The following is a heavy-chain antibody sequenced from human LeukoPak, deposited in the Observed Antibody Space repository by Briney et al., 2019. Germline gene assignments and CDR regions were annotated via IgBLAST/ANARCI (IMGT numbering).Heavy chain of an antibody. D-gene: IGHD4-17*01. V-gene: IGHV1-69*06. CDR3: ASPGDYGTHSFGY. CDR1: GGTFSSYA. Sequence: GASVKVSCKASGGTFSSYAISWVRQAPGQGLEWMGGIIPIFGTANYAQKFQGRVTITADKSTSTAYMELSSLRSEDTAVYYCASPGDYGTHSFGYWGQGTLVTVSS. J-gene: IGHJ4*02. CDR2: IIPIFGTA.